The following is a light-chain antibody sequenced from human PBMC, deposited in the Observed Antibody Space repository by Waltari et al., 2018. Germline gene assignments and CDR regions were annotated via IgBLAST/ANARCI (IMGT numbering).Light chain of an antibody. J-gene: IGKJ3*01. CDR2: WAS. Sequence: DIVMTQSPDSLAVSLGERATINCKSSQSVLYSSNNKNYLAWYQQKPGQPPKLLIYWASTRESGVPDRFSGSGSGTDFTLTINSLLAEDVALYYCQQYYTTPPTFGPGTKVDIK. V-gene: IGKV4-1*01. CDR1: QSVLYSSNNKNY. CDR3: QQYYTTPPT.